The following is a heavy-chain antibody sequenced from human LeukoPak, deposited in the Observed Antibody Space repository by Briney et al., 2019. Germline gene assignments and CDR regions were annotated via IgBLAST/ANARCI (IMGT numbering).Heavy chain of an antibody. D-gene: IGHD2/OR15-2a*01. CDR3: ARDRNMDP. CDR2: IFNSGST. Sequence: SETLSLTCTVSGGSISSYYWNWIRQPAGKGLGWIGRIFNSGSTNYNPSLKSRVTMSVDMSKNQFSLKLNSVTAADTAVYYCARDRNMDPWGQGTLVTVSS. V-gene: IGHV4-4*07. CDR1: GGSISSYY. J-gene: IGHJ5*02.